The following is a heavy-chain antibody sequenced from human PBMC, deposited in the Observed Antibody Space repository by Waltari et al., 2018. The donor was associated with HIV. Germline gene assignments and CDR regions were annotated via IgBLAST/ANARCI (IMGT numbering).Heavy chain of an antibody. J-gene: IGHJ4*02. CDR2: IHPGDADT. Sequence: EVQLVPSGAEAKKPGESLKISCKSSGYTFTTSRNGWVRQMPGKGLEGMGIIHPGDADTRYSPSFQGQVTISADKSISTAFLQWSSLKASDTAMYYCARGLPKQWLAYFDYWGQGTLVTVSS. D-gene: IGHD6-19*01. V-gene: IGHV5-51*01. CDR1: GYTFTTSR. CDR3: ARGLPKQWLAYFDY.